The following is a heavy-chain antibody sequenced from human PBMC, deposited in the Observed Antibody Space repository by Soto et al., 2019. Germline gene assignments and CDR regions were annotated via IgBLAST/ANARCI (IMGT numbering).Heavy chain of an antibody. D-gene: IGHD2-8*01. CDR3: AIDFDCAIGACYTGYYYYGLAF. V-gene: IGHV3-48*02. Sequence: GGSLRLSCAASGFTFSSYSMNWVRQAPGKGLEWLSYISSISTTIYYADSVKGRFTISRDNAKNSLYLQMNSLRDEDTAVYYCAIDFDCAIGACYTGYYYYGLAFWALGTTVTVSS. CDR1: GFTFSSYS. CDR2: ISSISTTI. J-gene: IGHJ6*02.